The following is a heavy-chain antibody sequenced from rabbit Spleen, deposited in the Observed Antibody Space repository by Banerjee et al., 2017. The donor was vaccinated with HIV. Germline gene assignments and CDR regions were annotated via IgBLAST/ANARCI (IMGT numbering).Heavy chain of an antibody. D-gene: IGHD2-1*01. CDR3: ARDLYGVIGWNFGW. V-gene: IGHV1S45*01. Sequence: QEQLVESGGGLVKPEGSLTLTCKASGFSFSDRDVMCWVRQAPGKGLQWIACIYAGSSGSSFYASWAKGRFTFSKTSSTTVTLQMTSLTAADTATYFCARDLYGVIGWNFGWWGQGTLVTVS. J-gene: IGHJ4*01. CDR1: GFSFSDRDV. CDR2: IYAGSSGSS.